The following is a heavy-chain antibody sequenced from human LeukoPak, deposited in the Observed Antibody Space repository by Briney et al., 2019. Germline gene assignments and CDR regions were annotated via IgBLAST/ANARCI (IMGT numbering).Heavy chain of an antibody. CDR1: GGSISSYY. D-gene: IGHD5-18*01. Sequence: SETLSLTCTVSGGSISSYYWSWIRQPPGKGLEWIGYIYYSGSTNYNPSLKSRVTISVDTSKNQFSLKLSSVTAADTAVYYCARAYPRGYSYGYVGAFDIWGQGTMVTVSS. CDR2: IYYSGST. CDR3: ARAYPRGYSYGYVGAFDI. V-gene: IGHV4-59*08. J-gene: IGHJ3*02.